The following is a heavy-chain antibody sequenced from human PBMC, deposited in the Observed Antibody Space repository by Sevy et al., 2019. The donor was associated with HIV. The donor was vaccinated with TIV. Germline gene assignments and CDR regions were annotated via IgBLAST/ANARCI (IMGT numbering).Heavy chain of an antibody. CDR1: GYTFTSYY. CDR3: ARDSARIYRNYPNWFDP. Sequence: ASVKVSCKASGYTFTSYYMHWVRQAPGQGLEWMGIINPSGGSTSYAQKFQGRVTMTRYTSTRTVYMELSSLRSEDTAVYYCARDSARIYRNYPNWFDPWGQGTLVTVSS. V-gene: IGHV1-46*01. J-gene: IGHJ5*02. D-gene: IGHD4-4*01. CDR2: INPSGGST.